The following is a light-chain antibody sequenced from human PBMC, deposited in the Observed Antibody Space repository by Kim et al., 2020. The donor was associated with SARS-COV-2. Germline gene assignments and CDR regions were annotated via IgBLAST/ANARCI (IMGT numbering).Light chain of an antibody. CDR2: AAS. CDR3: QQSYSTHLT. J-gene: IGKJ4*01. V-gene: IGKV1-39*01. CDR1: QSISNY. Sequence: DIQMTQFPSSLSASVGDRVTITCRASQSISNYLNWYQQKLGKAPKPLIYAASSLQSGVPSRFSGSGSGTDFTLTISSLQPEDFATYYCQQSYSTHLTFGGGTKVDIK.